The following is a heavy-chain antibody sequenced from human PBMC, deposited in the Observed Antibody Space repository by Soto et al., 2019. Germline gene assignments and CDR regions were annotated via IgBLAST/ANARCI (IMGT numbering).Heavy chain of an antibody. J-gene: IGHJ4*02. CDR2: IYYSGST. CDR1: GGSISSYY. D-gene: IGHD6-13*01. CDR3: ASLRIAAAGILDY. V-gene: IGHV4-59*01. Sequence: SETLSLTCTVSGGSISSYYWSWIRQPPGKGLEWIGYIYYSGSTNYNPSLKSRVTISVDTSKNQFSLKLSSVTAADTAVYYCASLRIAAAGILDYWGQGTLVTVSS.